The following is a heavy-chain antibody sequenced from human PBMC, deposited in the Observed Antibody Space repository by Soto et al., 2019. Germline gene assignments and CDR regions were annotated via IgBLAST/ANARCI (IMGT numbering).Heavy chain of an antibody. CDR1: GFTFSSYW. Sequence: HPGGSLRLSCAASGFTFSSYWMSWVRQAPGKGLEWVANIKQDGSEKYYVDSVKGRFTISRDNAKNSLYLQMNSLRAEDTAVYYCARDGEQLAAYYYYGMDVWGQGTTVTVSS. CDR3: ARDGEQLAAYYYYGMDV. V-gene: IGHV3-7*03. CDR2: IKQDGSEK. J-gene: IGHJ6*02. D-gene: IGHD6-6*01.